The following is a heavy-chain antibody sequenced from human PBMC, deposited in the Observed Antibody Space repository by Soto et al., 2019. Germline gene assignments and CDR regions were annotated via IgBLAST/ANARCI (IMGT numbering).Heavy chain of an antibody. CDR1: GNSVSSNSAA. CDR2: TYYRSKWYN. D-gene: IGHD6-13*01. J-gene: IGHJ6*02. CDR3: AGDRRVAAAGTHPYYYYGMDV. Sequence: QTLSLTCAISGNSVSSNSAAWNWIRQSPSRGLEWLGRTYYRSKWYNDYAVSVKSRITINPDTSKNQFSLQLNSVTPEDTAVYYCAGDRRVAAAGTHPYYYYGMDVWGQGTTVTVSS. V-gene: IGHV6-1*01.